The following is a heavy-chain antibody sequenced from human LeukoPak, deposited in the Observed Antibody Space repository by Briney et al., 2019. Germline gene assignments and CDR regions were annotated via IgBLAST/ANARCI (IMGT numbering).Heavy chain of an antibody. J-gene: IGHJ3*02. CDR3: ARGWGTYCGGDCYSVDDAFDI. CDR1: GGSISSYY. Sequence: SETLSLTCTVSGGSISSYYWSWIRQPAGKGLEWIGRIYTSGSTNYNPSLKSRVTIPVDTSKNQFSLKLSSVTAADTAVYYCARGWGTYCGGDCYSVDDAFDIWGQGTMVTVSS. CDR2: IYTSGST. D-gene: IGHD2-21*02. V-gene: IGHV4-4*07.